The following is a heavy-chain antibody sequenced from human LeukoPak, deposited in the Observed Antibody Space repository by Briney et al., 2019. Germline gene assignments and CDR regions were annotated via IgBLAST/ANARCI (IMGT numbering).Heavy chain of an antibody. V-gene: IGHV4-39*07. CDR2: INHSGST. CDR1: GGSISSSSSY. CDR3: ASGDYGQTGLFDY. D-gene: IGHD4-17*01. J-gene: IGHJ4*02. Sequence: SETLSLTCTVSGGSISSSSSYWGWIRQPPGKGLEWIGEINHSGSTNYNPSLKSRVTISVDTSKNQFSLKLSSVTAADTAVYYCASGDYGQTGLFDYWGQGTLVTVSS.